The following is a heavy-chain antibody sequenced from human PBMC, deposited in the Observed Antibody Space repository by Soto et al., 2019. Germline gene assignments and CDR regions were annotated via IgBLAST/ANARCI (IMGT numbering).Heavy chain of an antibody. CDR2: IYRTGST. J-gene: IGHJ4*02. Sequence: LETLSLTCAVSGGSFTSNNWWTWVRQPPGQGLEWIGEIYRTGSTNYNPSLKSRVTISLDKSENQFSLKVTSLTAADTAVYYCASRDPGTSVDYWGQGTLVTVSS. CDR3: ASRDPGTSVDY. CDR1: GGSFTSNNW. V-gene: IGHV4-4*02. D-gene: IGHD1-7*01.